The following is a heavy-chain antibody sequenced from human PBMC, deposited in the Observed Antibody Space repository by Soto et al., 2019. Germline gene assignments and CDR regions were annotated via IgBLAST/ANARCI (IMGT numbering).Heavy chain of an antibody. V-gene: IGHV3-11*01. Sequence: KPGGSLRLSCAASGFTFSDYYMSWIRQAPGKGLEWVSYISSSGSTIYYADSVKGRFTISRDNAKNSLYLQMNSLRAEDTAVYYCARVGRWLQFDYYYYGMDVWGQGTTVTVSS. CDR2: ISSSGSTI. CDR1: GFTFSDYY. D-gene: IGHD5-12*01. CDR3: ARVGRWLQFDYYYYGMDV. J-gene: IGHJ6*02.